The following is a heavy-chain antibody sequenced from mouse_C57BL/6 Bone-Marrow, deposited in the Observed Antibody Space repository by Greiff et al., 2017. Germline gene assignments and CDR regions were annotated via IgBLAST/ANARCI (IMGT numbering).Heavy chain of an antibody. CDR3: TGGSCYYAMDY. D-gene: IGHD1-1*01. Sequence: VMLVESGGGLVQPGGSMKLSCVASGFTFSNYWMNWVRQSPEKGLEWVAQIRLKSDNYATHYAESVNGRFTISRDDSKSSVYLQMNNLRAEDTEIDYCTGGSCYYAMDYWGQGTSVTVSS. CDR2: IRLKSDNYAT. J-gene: IGHJ4*01. V-gene: IGHV6-3*01. CDR1: GFTFSNYW.